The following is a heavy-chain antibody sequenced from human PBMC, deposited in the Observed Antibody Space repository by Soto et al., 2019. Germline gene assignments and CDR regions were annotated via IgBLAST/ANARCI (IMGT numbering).Heavy chain of an antibody. D-gene: IGHD6-6*01. CDR3: AKGRMAARQLRSGDYYYGMDV. CDR1: GFTFSSYA. CDR2: ISGSGGST. J-gene: IGHJ6*02. V-gene: IGHV3-23*01. Sequence: HPGGSLRLSCAASGFTFSSYAMSWVRQAPGKGLEWVSAISGSGGSTYYADSVKGRFTISRDNSKNTLYLQMNSLRAEDTAVYYCAKGRMAARQLRSGDYYYGMDVWGQGTTVTVSS.